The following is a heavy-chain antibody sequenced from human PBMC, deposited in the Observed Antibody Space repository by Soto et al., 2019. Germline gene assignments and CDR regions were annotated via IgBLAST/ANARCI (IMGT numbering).Heavy chain of an antibody. J-gene: IGHJ6*02. V-gene: IGHV4-61*01. CDR3: ARDRDCSSTSCHQGGMAV. CDR2: IYYSGST. D-gene: IGHD2-2*01. CDR1: GGSVSSGSYY. Sequence: SETLSLTCTVSGGSVSSGSYYWSWIRQPPGKGLEWIGYIYYSGSTNYNPSLKSRVTISVDTSKNQFSLKLSSVTAADTAVYYCARDRDCSSTSCHQGGMAVWGQGTTVTVS.